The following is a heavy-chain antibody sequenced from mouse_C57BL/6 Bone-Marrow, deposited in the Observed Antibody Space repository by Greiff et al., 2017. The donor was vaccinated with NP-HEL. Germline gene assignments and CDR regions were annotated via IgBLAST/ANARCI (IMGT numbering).Heavy chain of an antibody. Sequence: VQLQQSGAELARPGASVKLSCKASGYTFTSYGISWVKQRTGQGLEWIGEIYPRSGNTYYNEKFKGKATLTADKSSSTAYMEFRSLTSEDSAVYVCASPGLPLNYSLDYWGQGTSVTVSS. V-gene: IGHV1-81*01. J-gene: IGHJ4*01. CDR3: ASPGLPLNYSLDY. CDR2: IYPRSGNT. D-gene: IGHD5-5*01. CDR1: GYTFTSYG.